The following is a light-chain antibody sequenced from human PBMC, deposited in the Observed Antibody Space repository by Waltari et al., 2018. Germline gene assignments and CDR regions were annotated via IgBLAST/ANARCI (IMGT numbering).Light chain of an antibody. Sequence: CMASQSVGKYLAWYQQKPGQAPRLLIYDTSTRATGIPDRFSGSGSGTDFSLTISRLEPEDFAVYYCQKYVSLPATFGQGTKVQAK. V-gene: IGKV3-20*01. J-gene: IGKJ1*01. CDR2: DTS. CDR3: QKYVSLPAT. CDR1: QSVGKY.